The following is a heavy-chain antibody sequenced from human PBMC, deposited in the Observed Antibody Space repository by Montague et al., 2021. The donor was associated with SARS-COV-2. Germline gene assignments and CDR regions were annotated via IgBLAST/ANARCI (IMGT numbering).Heavy chain of an antibody. D-gene: IGHD3-3*01. J-gene: IGHJ6*02. CDR1: GLTFSSYE. CDR2: ISSSGSTI. CDR3: ARRGTYYDFWSGYQNYYGMDV. V-gene: IGHV3-48*03. Sequence: SLRLSCAASGLTFSSYEMNWVRQAPGKGLEWVSYISSSGSTIYYADSVKGRFTISRDNAKNSLYLQMNSLRAEDTAVYYCARRGTYYDFWSGYQNYYGMDVWGQGTTVTVSS.